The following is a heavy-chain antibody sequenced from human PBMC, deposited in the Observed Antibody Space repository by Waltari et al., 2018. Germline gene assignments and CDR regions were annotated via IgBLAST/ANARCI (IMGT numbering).Heavy chain of an antibody. V-gene: IGHV1-18*01. CDR3: ARDSGIPGAYGAHREFDY. CDR2: ISAYNGNT. J-gene: IGHJ4*02. CDR1: GYTFTSFG. D-gene: IGHD4-17*01. Sequence: QVQLVQSGAEVKKPGASVKVSCKASGYTFTSFGISWVRQAPGQGLEWMGWISAYNGNTNLEQKLQGRVTMTTDSSTSTAYMELRSLRSDDTAVFYCARDSGIPGAYGAHREFDYWGQGTLVTVSS.